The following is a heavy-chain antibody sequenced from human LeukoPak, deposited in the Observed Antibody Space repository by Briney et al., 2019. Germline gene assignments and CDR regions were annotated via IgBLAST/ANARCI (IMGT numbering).Heavy chain of an antibody. CDR3: ARFSSGWFDP. CDR1: GGSVSSGGYY. CDR2: IYYSGST. V-gene: IGHV4-61*08. J-gene: IGHJ5*02. Sequence: PSQTLSLTCTVSGGSVSSGGYYWSWIRQPPGKGLEWVGYIYYSGSTNYNPSLKSRVTISVDTSKNQFSLKLSSVTAADTAVYYCARFSSGWFDPWGQGTLVTVSS.